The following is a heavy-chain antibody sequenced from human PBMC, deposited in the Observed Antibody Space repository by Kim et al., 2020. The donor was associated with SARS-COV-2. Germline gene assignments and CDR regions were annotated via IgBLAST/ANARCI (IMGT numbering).Heavy chain of an antibody. D-gene: IGHD5-12*01. V-gene: IGHV3-21*01. CDR1: GFTFSSYS. CDR3: ARELVATSGAESAFDI. J-gene: IGHJ3*02. Sequence: GGSLRLSCAASGFTFSSYSMNWVRQAPGKGLEWVSSISSSSSYIYYADSVKGRFTISRDNAKNSLYLQMNSLRAEDTAVYYCARELVATSGAESAFDIWGQGTMVTVSS. CDR2: ISSSSSYI.